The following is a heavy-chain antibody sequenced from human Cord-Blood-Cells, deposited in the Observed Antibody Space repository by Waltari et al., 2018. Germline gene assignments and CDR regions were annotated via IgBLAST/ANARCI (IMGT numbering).Heavy chain of an antibody. CDR3: ARDRAILTGYDAFDI. Sequence: QVQLVESGGGVDQPGRSLRLSCAASGFTFSSYGMHWVRQAPGKGLEWVAVIWYDGSNKYYADSVKGRFTISRDNSKNTLYLQMNSLRAEDTAVYYCARDRAILTGYDAFDIWGQGTMVTVSS. D-gene: IGHD3-9*01. J-gene: IGHJ3*02. V-gene: IGHV3-33*01. CDR2: IWYDGSNK. CDR1: GFTFSSYG.